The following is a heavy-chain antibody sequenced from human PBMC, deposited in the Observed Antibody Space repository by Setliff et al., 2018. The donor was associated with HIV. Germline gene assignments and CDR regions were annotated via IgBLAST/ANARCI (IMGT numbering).Heavy chain of an antibody. D-gene: IGHD3-9*01. V-gene: IGHV1-18*01. CDR1: GYTFTSYG. Sequence: GASVKVSCKASGYTFTSYGISWVRRASGQGLEWMGWISAYNGNTDYAQELQGRITLTTDTATSTAYMELTSLGSDDTAIYFCAGAPFRIMSAHYRTLDYWGQGTLVTVSS. J-gene: IGHJ4*02. CDR2: ISAYNGNT. CDR3: AGAPFRIMSAHYRTLDY.